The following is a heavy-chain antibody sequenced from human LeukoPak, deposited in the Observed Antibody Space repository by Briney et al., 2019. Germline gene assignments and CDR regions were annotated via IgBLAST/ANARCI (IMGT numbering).Heavy chain of an antibody. CDR2: IRYDGSNK. CDR1: GFTFSSYS. CDR3: VKVALVAARPNNFDC. Sequence: GGSLRLSCAASGFTFSSYSMNWVRQAPGKGPEWVAFIRYDGSNKDYADSVKGRFTISRDNSKNTLYLQMNSLRAEDTALYYCVKVALVAARPNNFDCWGQGTLATVSS. J-gene: IGHJ4*02. D-gene: IGHD6-6*01. V-gene: IGHV3-30*02.